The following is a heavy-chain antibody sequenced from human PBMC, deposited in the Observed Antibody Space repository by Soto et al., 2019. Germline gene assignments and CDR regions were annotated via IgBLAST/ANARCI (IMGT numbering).Heavy chain of an antibody. CDR3: AKNQGVELVPLATVDWFDP. CDR2: ISGSGFKK. J-gene: IGHJ5*02. CDR1: GFIFGNFA. V-gene: IGHV3-23*01. Sequence: PGGSLRLSCAASGFIFGNFAMSWVRQAPGKGLEWISSISGSGFKKYYADSVKGRFTISRDNSKSTVYLELNNLSAEDTAVYHCAKNQGVELVPLATVDWFDPWGQGSVVTVSS. D-gene: IGHD1-26*01.